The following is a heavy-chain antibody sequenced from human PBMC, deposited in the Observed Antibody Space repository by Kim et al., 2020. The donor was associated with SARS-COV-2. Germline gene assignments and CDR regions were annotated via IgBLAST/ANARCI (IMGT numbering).Heavy chain of an antibody. CDR2: IYYSGST. CDR1: GGSISSYY. V-gene: IGHV4-59*08. CDR3: ASTTRRTQLWSPNLDY. J-gene: IGHJ4*02. Sequence: SETLSLTCTVSGGSISSYYWSWIRQPPGKGLEWIGYIYYSGSTNYNPSLKSRVTISVDTSKNQFSLKLSSVTAADTAVYYCASTTRRTQLWSPNLDYWGQGTLVTVSS. D-gene: IGHD5-18*01.